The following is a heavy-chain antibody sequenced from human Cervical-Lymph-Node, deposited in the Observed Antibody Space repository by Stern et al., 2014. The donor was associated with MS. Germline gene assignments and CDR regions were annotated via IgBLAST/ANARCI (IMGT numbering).Heavy chain of an antibody. CDR2: ISRSSSYI. J-gene: IGHJ1*01. Sequence: VQLVESGGGLVKPGGSLRLSCAASGFSFSSYSMNWVRQAPGKGPEWVSSISRSSSYIYNADSVKGRFTISRDNAKNSLYLQMNSLRVEDTAVYYCARDSIPYYYDSSAHDGLQHWGQGTLVIVSS. D-gene: IGHD3-22*01. CDR3: ARDSIPYYYDSSAHDGLQH. CDR1: GFSFSSYS. V-gene: IGHV3-21*06.